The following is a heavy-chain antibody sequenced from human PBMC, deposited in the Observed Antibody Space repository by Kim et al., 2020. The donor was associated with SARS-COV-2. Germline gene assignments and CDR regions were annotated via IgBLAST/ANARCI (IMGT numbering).Heavy chain of an antibody. D-gene: IGHD3-10*01. CDR2: ISAYNGNT. J-gene: IGHJ6*02. V-gene: IGHV1-18*01. CDR1: GYTFTSYG. Sequence: ASVKVSCKASGYTFTSYGISWVRQAPGQGLEWMGWISAYNGNTNYAQKLQGRVTMTTETYTSTAYMERRSLRSDDTAVYYCAGDHRPQEVLLWFGEGKAYYGMDVWGQGTTVTVSS. CDR3: AGDHRPQEVLLWFGEGKAYYGMDV.